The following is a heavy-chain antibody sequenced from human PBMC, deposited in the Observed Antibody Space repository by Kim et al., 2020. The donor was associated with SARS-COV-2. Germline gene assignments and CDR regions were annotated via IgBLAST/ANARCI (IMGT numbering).Heavy chain of an antibody. D-gene: IGHD5-12*01. V-gene: IGHV3-7*01. Sequence: GESDEFCVDSVRDRFTISRNNAKNSIHLQMNGLRVEDTAVYYCARDLVASWGQGTLVTVSS. J-gene: IGHJ5*02. CDR3: ARDLVAS. CDR2: GESDE.